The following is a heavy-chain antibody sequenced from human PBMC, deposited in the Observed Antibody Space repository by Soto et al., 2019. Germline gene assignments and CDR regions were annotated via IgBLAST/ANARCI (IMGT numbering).Heavy chain of an antibody. Sequence: SETLSLTCTFSGGSISSSSYYWGWIRQPPGKGLEWIGSIYYSGSTYYNPSLKSRVTISVDTSKNQFSLKLSSVTAADTAVYYCARPAFSQNGKWFDPWGQGTLVTVSS. CDR3: ARPAFSQNGKWFDP. CDR2: IYYSGST. V-gene: IGHV4-39*01. D-gene: IGHD3-3*02. J-gene: IGHJ5*02. CDR1: GGSISSSSYY.